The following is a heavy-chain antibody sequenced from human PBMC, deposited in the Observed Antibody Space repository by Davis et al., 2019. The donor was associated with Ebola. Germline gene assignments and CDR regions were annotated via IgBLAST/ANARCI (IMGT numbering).Heavy chain of an antibody. CDR3: ARVWSDVLTGYSTNYFDY. Sequence: ASVPVSRMASRYTFTSLYMHWVRQAPGQGLEWMGIINPSGGSTTFAQNFQGRVTMTRDTSTRTVYVELSSLRSEDTAIYYCARVWSDVLTGYSTNYFDYWGQGTLVTVSS. J-gene: IGHJ4*02. CDR1: RYTFTSLY. D-gene: IGHD3-9*01. CDR2: INPSGGST. V-gene: IGHV1-46*01.